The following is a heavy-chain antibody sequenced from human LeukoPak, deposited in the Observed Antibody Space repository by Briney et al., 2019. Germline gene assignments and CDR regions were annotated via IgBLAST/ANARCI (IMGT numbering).Heavy chain of an antibody. D-gene: IGHD4-17*01. CDR3: TRMTTGHDY. CDR2: INHSGYT. CDR1: GVSFDDYY. V-gene: IGHV4-34*01. J-gene: IGHJ4*02. Sequence: PSETLSLTCAVSGVSFDDYYWAWVRQPPGKGLEWIGEINHSGYTNDSPSLKSRVTLSIDTSRKQFSLNLRSVTVADAGIYFCTRMTTGHDYWGQGTLVTVSS.